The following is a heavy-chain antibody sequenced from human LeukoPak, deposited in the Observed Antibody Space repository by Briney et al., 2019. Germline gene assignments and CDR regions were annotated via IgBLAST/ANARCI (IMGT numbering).Heavy chain of an antibody. CDR2: IHYSGTT. D-gene: IGHD1-20*01. V-gene: IGHV4-59*08. CDR3: ARQLGNWNDWSDP. J-gene: IGHJ5*02. CDR1: GGSMSPYY. Sequence: SETLSLTCTVSGGSMSPYYWSWIRQPPGKGLEWIGYIHYSGTTNYNPSLKSRITISVDMSKNQFSLNLTSVTAADTAVYYCARQLGNWNDWSDPWGQGTLVTVSS.